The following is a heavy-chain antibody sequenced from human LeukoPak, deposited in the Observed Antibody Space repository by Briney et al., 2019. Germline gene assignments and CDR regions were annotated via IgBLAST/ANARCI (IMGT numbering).Heavy chain of an antibody. Sequence: GGSLRLSCAASGFTFSSYTLTWVRQAPGKGLEWVSSISSSSGYIYCADSVKRRFTISRDNAKRSLSLQMNSLRDEDTAVYYCAKPLTGGGSWPPFDSWGQGTLVTVSS. D-gene: IGHD2-15*01. CDR1: GFTFSSYT. CDR3: AKPLTGGGSWPPFDS. CDR2: ISSSSGYI. J-gene: IGHJ4*02. V-gene: IGHV3-21*04.